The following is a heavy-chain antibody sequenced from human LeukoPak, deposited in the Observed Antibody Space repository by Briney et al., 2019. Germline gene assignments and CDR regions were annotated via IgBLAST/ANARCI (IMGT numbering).Heavy chain of an antibody. D-gene: IGHD2-2*02. Sequence: PGGSLRLSCAASGFTFSDYYMSWLRQAPGKGLEWVSYISSGSSYTNYADSVKGRFTISRDNAKNSLNLQMNSLRAEDTAVYYCARFGVDTPRNNWLDPWGQGTLVTVSS. J-gene: IGHJ5*02. CDR1: GFTFSDYY. V-gene: IGHV3-11*06. CDR3: ARFGVDTPRNNWLDP. CDR2: ISSGSSYT.